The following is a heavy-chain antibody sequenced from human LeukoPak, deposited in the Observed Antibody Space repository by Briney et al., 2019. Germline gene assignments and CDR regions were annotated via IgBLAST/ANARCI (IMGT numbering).Heavy chain of an antibody. CDR1: GYTLTELS. CDR2: FDPEDGET. V-gene: IGHV1-24*01. J-gene: IGHJ1*01. CDR3: ATQSTGYGDLLEYFQH. D-gene: IGHD4-17*01. Sequence: ASVKVSCKVSGYTLTELSMHWVRQAPGKGLEWMGGFDPEDGETIYAQKFQGRVTMTEDTSTDTAYMELSSLRSEDTAVYYCATQSTGYGDLLEYFQHWGQGTLVTVSS.